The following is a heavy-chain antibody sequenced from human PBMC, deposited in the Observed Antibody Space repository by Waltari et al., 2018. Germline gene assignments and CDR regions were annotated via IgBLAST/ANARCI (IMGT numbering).Heavy chain of an antibody. Sequence: SISSSSYYWGWIRQPPGKGLEWIGSIYYSGSTYYNPSLKSRVTISVDTSKNQFSLKLSSVTAADTAVYYCARDGDRSSTLLGWFDPWGQGTLVTVSS. J-gene: IGHJ5*02. D-gene: IGHD2-2*01. CDR1: SISSSSYY. V-gene: IGHV4-39*07. CDR3: ARDGDRSSTLLGWFDP. CDR2: IYYSGST.